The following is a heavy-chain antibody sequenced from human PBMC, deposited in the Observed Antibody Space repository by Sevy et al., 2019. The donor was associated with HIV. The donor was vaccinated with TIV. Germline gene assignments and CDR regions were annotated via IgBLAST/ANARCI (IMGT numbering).Heavy chain of an antibody. J-gene: IGHJ4*01. D-gene: IGHD3-9*01. CDR3: AKEWTQXSDWXGXXXY. Sequence: GGSLRLSCAASGFTFSNYAMSWVRQAPGKGLEWVSSIRISGGNTYYADSVKGRFTISRDNSKNTLYLQMNSLRAEDTAVYYCAKEWTQXSDWXGXXXYWGXXSLVTVSS. CDR2: IRISGGNT. V-gene: IGHV3-23*01. CDR1: GFTFSNYA.